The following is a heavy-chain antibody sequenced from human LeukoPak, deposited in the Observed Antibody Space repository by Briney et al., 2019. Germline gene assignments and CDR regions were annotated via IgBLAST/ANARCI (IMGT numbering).Heavy chain of an antibody. CDR3: ARWDGGANYWYFDV. Sequence: GESLKISCKGSGYTFTNYWIGWVRQMPGEGLEWMGIIFPGDSDTRYSPSFEGQVTISADKSITTAYLQWSSLKASDTAMYYCARWDGGANYWYFDVWGRGTLVTVSS. CDR1: GYTFTNYW. J-gene: IGHJ2*01. V-gene: IGHV5-51*01. D-gene: IGHD2-15*01. CDR2: IFPGDSDT.